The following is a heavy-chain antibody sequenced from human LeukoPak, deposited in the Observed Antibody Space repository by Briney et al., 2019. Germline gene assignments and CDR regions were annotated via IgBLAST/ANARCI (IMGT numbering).Heavy chain of an antibody. J-gene: IGHJ4*02. D-gene: IGHD1-14*01. CDR3: ARDQGRKGSPTFDY. V-gene: IGHV4-39*07. Sequence: SETLSLTCTVSGGSISSSSYYWGWIRQPSGKGLEWIGSIYYSGSTYYNPSLKSRVTISVDTSKNQFSLKLSSVTAADTAVYYCARDQGRKGSPTFDYWGQGTLVTVSS. CDR1: GGSISSSSYY. CDR2: IYYSGST.